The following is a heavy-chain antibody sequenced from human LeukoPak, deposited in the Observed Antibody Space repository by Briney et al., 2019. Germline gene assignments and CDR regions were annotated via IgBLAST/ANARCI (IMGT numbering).Heavy chain of an antibody. Sequence: GGSLRLSCAASGFTFSSYSMNWVRQAPGKGLEWVSSISSSSSYIYYADSVKGRLTISRDNAKNSLYLQMNSLRAEDTAVYYCARDVGPIAAAGSWFDPWGQGTLVTVSS. D-gene: IGHD6-13*01. V-gene: IGHV3-21*01. CDR3: ARDVGPIAAAGSWFDP. CDR2: ISSSSSYI. CDR1: GFTFSSYS. J-gene: IGHJ5*02.